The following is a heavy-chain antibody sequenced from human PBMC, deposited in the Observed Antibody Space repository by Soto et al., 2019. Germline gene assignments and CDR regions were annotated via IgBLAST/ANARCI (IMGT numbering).Heavy chain of an antibody. J-gene: IGHJ6*04. D-gene: IGHD3-10*01. V-gene: IGHV3-74*01. CDR1: GLTFSSYW. Sequence: GGSLRLSCSASGLTFSSYWMHWVRQAPGKGLVWVSRMNEDGGTTDYADSVKGRFTISRDNAKNTLYLQMNSLRVEDTAVYYCASDLSGREDVWGKGTTVTVSS. CDR2: MNEDGGTT. CDR3: ASDLSGREDV.